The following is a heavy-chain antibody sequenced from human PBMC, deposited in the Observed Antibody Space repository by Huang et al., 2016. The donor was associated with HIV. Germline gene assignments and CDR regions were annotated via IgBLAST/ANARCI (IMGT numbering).Heavy chain of an antibody. D-gene: IGHD3-9*01. Sequence: EVQLVESGGGLVQPGGSLRLSCAASGFNFSGYWLSWVGQAPGKGLEWVANIKPDGSETYYVDSLKGRVTISRDNAKNSVHLLANSLRVEDTAVYYCARGGVYYDILTGRYFYYNGLDAWGQGTTVTVSS. CDR1: GFNFSGYW. CDR2: IKPDGSET. CDR3: ARGGVYYDILTGRYFYYNGLDA. V-gene: IGHV3-7*01. J-gene: IGHJ6*02.